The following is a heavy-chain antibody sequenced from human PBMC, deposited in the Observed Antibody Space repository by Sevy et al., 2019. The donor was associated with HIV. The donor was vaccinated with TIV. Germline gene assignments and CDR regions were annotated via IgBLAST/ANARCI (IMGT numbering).Heavy chain of an antibody. V-gene: IGHV3-23*01. D-gene: IGHD3-10*01. CDR1: GFTFSSYA. Sequence: GGSLRLSCAASGFTFSSYAMSWVRQAPGKGLEWVSAISGSGGSTYYADSVKGRFTISRDNSKNTLYLQMNSLRAEDTAVYYCAKGHYYGSGSYFYGMDVWGQGTTVTVSS. CDR2: ISGSGGST. CDR3: AKGHYYGSGSYFYGMDV. J-gene: IGHJ6*02.